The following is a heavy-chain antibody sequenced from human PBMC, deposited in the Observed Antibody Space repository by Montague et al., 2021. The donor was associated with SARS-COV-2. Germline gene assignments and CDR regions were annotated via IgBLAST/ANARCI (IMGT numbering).Heavy chain of an antibody. CDR1: GASISRSDYY. CDR2: THYIGNT. V-gene: IGHV4-39*01. Sequence: SETLSLTCNVSGASISRSDYYWAWIRQRPGKGLELIGSTHYIGNTYYNPSLESRVTISVDTSENQFSLKLRSAIAADTAVHDCPRLLPDGTVVSTDIPFDSWGQGTLVTVSS. J-gene: IGHJ4*02. D-gene: IGHD2-21*02. CDR3: PRLLPDGTVVSTDIPFDS.